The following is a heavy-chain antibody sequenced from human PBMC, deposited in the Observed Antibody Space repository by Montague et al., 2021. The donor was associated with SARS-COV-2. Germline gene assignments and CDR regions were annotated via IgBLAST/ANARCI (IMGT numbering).Heavy chain of an antibody. D-gene: IGHD3-10*01. J-gene: IGHJ6*03. CDR3: ARMRDGVVPSPILGVGPYYAYYYMDV. CDR2: INHGGST. CDR1: GTSFSGYY. Sequence: SETLSLTCAVHGTSFSGYYWNWIRQPPGKGLEWIGEINHGGSTKYSPSLKSHLTISADTPKNQFSLKLTSVPAADTAFYYCARMRDGVVPSPILGVGPYYAYYYMDVWGRGTTVTVSS. V-gene: IGHV4-34*01.